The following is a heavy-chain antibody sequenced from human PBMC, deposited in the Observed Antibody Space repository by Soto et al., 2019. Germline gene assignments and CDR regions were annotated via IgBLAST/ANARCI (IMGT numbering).Heavy chain of an antibody. Sequence: QVQLEESGGGVVQPGRSLRLSCEASGFTFNPYSMHWVRQLPGKGLEWLAAIWYDGTQKYYADSVKGRFIISRDNSKKTLYLEMNSLRAEDTGVYYCARAGGTTVTGLWHFDSWGQGTLVTVSS. V-gene: IGHV3-33*01. CDR3: ARAGGTTVTGLWHFDS. CDR1: GFTFNPYS. J-gene: IGHJ4*02. D-gene: IGHD4-17*01. CDR2: IWYDGTQK.